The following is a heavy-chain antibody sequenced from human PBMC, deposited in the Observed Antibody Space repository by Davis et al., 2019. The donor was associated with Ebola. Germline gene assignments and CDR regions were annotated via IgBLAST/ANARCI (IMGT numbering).Heavy chain of an antibody. V-gene: IGHV4-34*01. CDR3: ARVVGSYYYGMDV. J-gene: IGHJ6*02. D-gene: IGHD1-26*01. CDR2: INHSGST. Sequence: SETLSLTCTVSGGSISSYYWSWIRQPPGKGLEWIGEINHSGSTNYNPSLKSRVTISVDTSKNQFSLKLSSVTAADTAVYYCARVVGSYYYGMDVWGQGITVTVSS. CDR1: GGSISSYY.